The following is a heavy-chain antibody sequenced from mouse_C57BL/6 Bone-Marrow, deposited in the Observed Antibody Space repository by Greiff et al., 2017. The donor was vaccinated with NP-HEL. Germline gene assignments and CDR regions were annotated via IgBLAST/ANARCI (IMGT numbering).Heavy chain of an antibody. CDR1: GFTFSSYG. CDR2: ISSGGSYT. CDR3: ARRGVVGRMDC. V-gene: IGHV5-6*02. D-gene: IGHD1-1*01. Sequence: EVKLQESGGDLVKPGGSLKLSCAASGFTFSSYGMSWVRQTPDKRLEWVATISSGGSYTYYPDSVKGRFTFSRDNAKDSLYLQMRSLKSEDTAMYYCARRGVVGRMDCWGQGASVTVSS. J-gene: IGHJ4*01.